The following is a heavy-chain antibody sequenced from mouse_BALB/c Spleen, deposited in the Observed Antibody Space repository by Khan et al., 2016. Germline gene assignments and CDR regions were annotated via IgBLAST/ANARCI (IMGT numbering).Heavy chain of an antibody. CDR1: GYTFTNYG. V-gene: IGHV9-3-1*01. Sequence: QIQLVQSGPELKKPGKTVKISCKASGYTFTNYGMNWVKQAPGKGLKWMGWINTYSGESTYADDFKGRFAFSLETSANTAYLQINNLKNEDTATYFCARYRYYYGSGRYFDVGGAGTTVTVSS. CDR2: INTYSGES. CDR3: ARYRYYYGSGRYFDV. J-gene: IGHJ1*01. D-gene: IGHD1-1*01.